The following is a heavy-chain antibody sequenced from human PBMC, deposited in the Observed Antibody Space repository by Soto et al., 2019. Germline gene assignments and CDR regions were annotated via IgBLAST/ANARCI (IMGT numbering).Heavy chain of an antibody. CDR3: VRGTMAPGLDH. CDR1: VFTFSSYW. V-gene: IGHV3-7*01. CDR2: IKGDGSEK. Sequence: PGGSLRLSCAASVFTFSSYWINWVRQTPGKGLEWVANIKGDGSEKYYVDSLKGRFTISRDNAKNSLYLHMNSLRAEDTAVYYCVRGTMAPGLDHWGQGTLVTVSS. J-gene: IGHJ4*02. D-gene: IGHD3-3*01.